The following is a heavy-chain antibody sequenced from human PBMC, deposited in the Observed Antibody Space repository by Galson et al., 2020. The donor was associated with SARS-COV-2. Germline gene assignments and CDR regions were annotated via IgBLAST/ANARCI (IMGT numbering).Heavy chain of an antibody. CDR3: AKSEVACRGGGCLSD. J-gene: IGHJ4*02. V-gene: IGHV6-1*01. CDR2: TYFRSKWYN. Sequence: SQTLSLTCAISGDSVSSDIAAWNWIRQSPSRGLAWLGRTYFRSKWYNDYAVSVQSRISINPDTSKNQLSLHLNSVTPEDTAVYYCAKSEVACRGGGCLSDWGQGALVIVSS. CDR1: GDSVSSDIAA. D-gene: IGHD2-15*01.